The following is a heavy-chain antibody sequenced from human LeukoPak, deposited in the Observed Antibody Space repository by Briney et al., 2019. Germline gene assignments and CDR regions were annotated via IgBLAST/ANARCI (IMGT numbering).Heavy chain of an antibody. J-gene: IGHJ4*02. CDR3: ARKGYSSSWYCDY. CDR2: IKQDGSEK. CDR1: GFTFSSYW. D-gene: IGHD6-13*01. Sequence: GGSLGLSCVASGFTFSSYWMSWVRQAPGKGLEWVANIKQDGSEKYYVDSVKGRFTISRDNAKNSLYLQMNSLRAEDTAVYYCARKGYSSSWYCDYWGQGTLVTVSS. V-gene: IGHV3-7*01.